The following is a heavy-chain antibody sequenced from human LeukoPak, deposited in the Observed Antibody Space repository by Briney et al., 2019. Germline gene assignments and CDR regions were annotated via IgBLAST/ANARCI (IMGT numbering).Heavy chain of an antibody. Sequence: PGGSLRLSCAASGFTFSSHWMHWVRQGPGKGLEWVAHINQDGSEIYSVDSVKGRFTLSRDNTKNSLFLQMNSLRAEDTAVYYCAREGIGYTFFTDWGQGTLVTVSS. V-gene: IGHV3-7*01. CDR2: INQDGSEI. J-gene: IGHJ4*02. CDR3: AREGIGYTFFTD. D-gene: IGHD5-24*01. CDR1: GFTFSSHW.